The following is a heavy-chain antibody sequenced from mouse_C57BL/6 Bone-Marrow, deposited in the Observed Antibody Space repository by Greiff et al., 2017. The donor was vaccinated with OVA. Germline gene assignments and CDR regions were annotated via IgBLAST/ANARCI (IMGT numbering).Heavy chain of an antibody. CDR2: IYPGDGDT. Sequence: VQLQQSGPELVKPGASVKISCKASGYAFSSSWMNWVKQRPGKGLEWIGRIYPGDGDTTYNGKFKGKATLTADKSSSTAYMQLSSLTSEDSAVYFCARGRTLFAYWGQGTLVTVSA. CDR3: ARGRTLFAY. J-gene: IGHJ3*01. CDR1: GYAFSSSW. V-gene: IGHV1-82*01.